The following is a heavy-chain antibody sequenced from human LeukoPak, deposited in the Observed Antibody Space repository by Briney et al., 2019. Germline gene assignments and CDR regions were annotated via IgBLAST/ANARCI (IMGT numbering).Heavy chain of an antibody. CDR3: AKKYYYDSSTLDY. J-gene: IGHJ4*02. Sequence: SETLSLTCAVSGGSISSSNWWSWVRQPPGKGLEWIGEIYHSGSTNYNPSLKSRVTISVDKSKNQFSLKLSSLTAADTAVYYCAKKYYYDSSTLDYWGQGTLVTVSS. CDR1: GGSISSSNW. D-gene: IGHD3-22*01. CDR2: IYHSGST. V-gene: IGHV4-4*02.